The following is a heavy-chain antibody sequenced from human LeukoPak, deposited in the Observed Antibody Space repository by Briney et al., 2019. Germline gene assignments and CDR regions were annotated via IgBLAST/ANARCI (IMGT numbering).Heavy chain of an antibody. Sequence: SETLSLTCTVSGGSISSSSYYWGWIRQPPGRGLEWIGSIYYSGSTYYNPSLKSRVTISVDTSKNQFSLKLSSVTAADTAAYYSPRLGIADYGILTGYYQGGTFDYWGQGTLVTVSS. CDR1: GGSISSSSYY. CDR3: PRLGIADYGILTGYYQGGTFDY. CDR2: IYYSGST. V-gene: IGHV4-39*01. J-gene: IGHJ4*02. D-gene: IGHD3-9*01.